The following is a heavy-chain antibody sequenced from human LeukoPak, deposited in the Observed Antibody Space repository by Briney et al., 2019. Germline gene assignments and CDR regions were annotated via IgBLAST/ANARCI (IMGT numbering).Heavy chain of an antibody. CDR3: ARDVPEYGDYDY. CDR1: GGTFSSYA. CDR2: IIPIFGTA. Sequence: ASVKVSCKASGGTFSSYAISWVRQAPGQGLEWMGGIIPIFGTANYAQKFQGRVTITTDESTSTAYMELSSLRSEDTAVYYCARDVPEYGDYDYWGQGTLVTVSS. V-gene: IGHV1-69*05. D-gene: IGHD4-17*01. J-gene: IGHJ4*02.